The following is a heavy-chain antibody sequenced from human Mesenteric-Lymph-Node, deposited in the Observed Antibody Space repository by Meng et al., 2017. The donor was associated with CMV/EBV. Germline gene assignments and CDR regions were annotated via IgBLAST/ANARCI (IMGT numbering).Heavy chain of an antibody. CDR2: IYYSGST. CDR1: GGSISSGGYY. J-gene: IGHJ4*02. V-gene: IGHV4-31*03. CDR3: ASGSHDYGDYEN. Sequence: CTGSGGSISSGGYYWSWIRQHPGKGLEWIGYIYYSGSTYYNPSLKSRVTISVDTSKNQFSLKLSSVTAADTAVYYCASGSHDYGDYENWGQGTLVTVSS. D-gene: IGHD4-17*01.